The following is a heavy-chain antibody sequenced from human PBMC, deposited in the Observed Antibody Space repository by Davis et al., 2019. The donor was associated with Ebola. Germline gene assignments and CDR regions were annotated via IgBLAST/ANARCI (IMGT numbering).Heavy chain of an antibody. CDR3: ARQVGYYDSTLYGMDV. Sequence: GESLKISCKGSGYSFTSYWISWVRQMPGKGLEWMGRIDPSDFYTNYSPSFQGHVTISADKSISTAYLQWSSLKASDTAMYYCARQVGYYDSTLYGMDVWGQGTTVTVSS. CDR1: GYSFTSYW. J-gene: IGHJ6*02. CDR2: IDPSDFYT. V-gene: IGHV5-10-1*01. D-gene: IGHD3-22*01.